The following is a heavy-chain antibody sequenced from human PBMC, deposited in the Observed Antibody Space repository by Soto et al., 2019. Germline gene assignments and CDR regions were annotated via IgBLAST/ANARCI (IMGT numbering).Heavy chain of an antibody. CDR3: ARDFQVGFWRGAFAI. CDR1: GFTFSSYA. V-gene: IGHV3-30-3*01. Sequence: QVQLVESGGGVVQPGRSLRLSCAASGFTFSSYAMHWVRQAPGKGLEWVAVISYDGSNKYYADSVKGRFTISRDNSKNTLYLQMNSLRAEDTAVYYCARDFQVGFWRGAFAIWGQGTMVTVSS. D-gene: IGHD3-3*01. CDR2: ISYDGSNK. J-gene: IGHJ3*02.